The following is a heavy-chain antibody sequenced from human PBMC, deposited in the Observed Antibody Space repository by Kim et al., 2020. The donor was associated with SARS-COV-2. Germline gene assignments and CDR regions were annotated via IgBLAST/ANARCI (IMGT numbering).Heavy chain of an antibody. D-gene: IGHD3-10*01. V-gene: IGHV4-34*01. CDR3: AREILRDGYTIRGDWYFNL. Sequence: SETLSLTCAVYGGSFSGYCWSWIRQPPGKGLEWIGEINHSGSTNYNPSLKSRVTISVDTSKNQFSLKLSSVTAADTAVYYCAREILRDGYTIRGDWYFNLWGRGTLVTVSS. CDR1: GGSFSGYC. CDR2: INHSGST. J-gene: IGHJ2*01.